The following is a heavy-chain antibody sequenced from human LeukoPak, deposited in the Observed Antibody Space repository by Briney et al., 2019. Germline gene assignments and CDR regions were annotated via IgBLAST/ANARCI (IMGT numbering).Heavy chain of an antibody. CDR3: ARTVGRPYYYYYMDV. D-gene: IGHD4-17*01. Sequence: VASVNVSCKASGGTSSSYAISWVRQAPGQGLEWMGGIIPIFGTANYAQKFQGRVTITADKSTSTAYMELSSLRSEDTAVYYCARTVGRPYYYYYMDVWGKGTTVTVSS. CDR2: IIPIFGTA. V-gene: IGHV1-69*06. J-gene: IGHJ6*03. CDR1: GGTSSSYA.